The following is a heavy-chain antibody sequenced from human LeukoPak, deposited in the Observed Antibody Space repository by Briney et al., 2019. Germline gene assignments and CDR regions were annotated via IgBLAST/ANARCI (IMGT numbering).Heavy chain of an antibody. V-gene: IGHV1-8*03. CDR2: MNPNSGNT. CDR1: GYTFTSYD. D-gene: IGHD6-13*01. J-gene: IGHJ4*02. CDR3: ARDRPSPHSSLAESAIDY. Sequence: ASVKVSCTASGYTFTSYDINWVRQATGQGLEWMGWMNPNSGNTGYAQKFQGRVTITRNTSISTAYMELSSLRSEDTAVYYCARDRPSPHSSLAESAIDYWGQGTLVTVSS.